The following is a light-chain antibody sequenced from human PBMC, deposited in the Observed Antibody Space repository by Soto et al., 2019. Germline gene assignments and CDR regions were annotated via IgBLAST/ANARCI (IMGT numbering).Light chain of an antibody. J-gene: IGKJ3*01. CDR2: GAS. CDR3: QQYNIWPPEVT. V-gene: IGKV3-15*01. Sequence: EKVMTQSPATLSVSPGESATLSCRASQSVNRNLAWYQQKPGQTPRLLIYGASTRAAGVPVRFSGSGSGTDFSLTISSLQSEDFAIYYCQQYNIWPPEVTVGPGTKVDIK. CDR1: QSVNRN.